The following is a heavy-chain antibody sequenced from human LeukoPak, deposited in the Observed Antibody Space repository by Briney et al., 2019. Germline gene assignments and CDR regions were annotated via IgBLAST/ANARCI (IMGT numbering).Heavy chain of an antibody. Sequence: SETLSLTCTVSGGSISSYYWSWIRQPPGKGLEWIGYIYHSVDTKYNASLKSRVTISVDTSKSLFSLKLSSVTAADTAVYYCARGGPNSSGWRIDYWGQGTLVTVSS. D-gene: IGHD6-19*01. V-gene: IGHV4-59*01. CDR3: ARGGPNSSGWRIDY. J-gene: IGHJ4*02. CDR2: IYHSVDT. CDR1: GGSISSYY.